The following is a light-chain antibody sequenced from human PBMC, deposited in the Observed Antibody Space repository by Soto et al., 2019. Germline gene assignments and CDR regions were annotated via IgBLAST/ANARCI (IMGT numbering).Light chain of an antibody. CDR2: GAS. Sequence: EIVLTQSPGTLSLSPGGRATLSCRASQSVSSSYLAWYQQKPGQAPRLLIYGASSRATGIPDRCSGSGSGTDFTLTISRLEPEDFAVDYCQQYGSSPPWTFGQGTKVEIK. CDR1: QSVSSSY. V-gene: IGKV3-20*01. CDR3: QQYGSSPPWT. J-gene: IGKJ1*01.